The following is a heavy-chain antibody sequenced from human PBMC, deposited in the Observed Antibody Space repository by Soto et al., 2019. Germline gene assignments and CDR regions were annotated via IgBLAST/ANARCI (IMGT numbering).Heavy chain of an antibody. CDR3: ARDNGIAGSFDP. CDR2: ITSSSTTI. D-gene: IGHD6-13*01. Sequence: GGSLRLSCAASGFTFSTYSMNWVRQAPGKGLEWISYITSSSTTIFYADSVKGRFTISRDNAKNSLYLQMNSLRDEDTSVYYCARDNGIAGSFDPWGQGTLVTVS. J-gene: IGHJ5*02. CDR1: GFTFSTYS. V-gene: IGHV3-48*02.